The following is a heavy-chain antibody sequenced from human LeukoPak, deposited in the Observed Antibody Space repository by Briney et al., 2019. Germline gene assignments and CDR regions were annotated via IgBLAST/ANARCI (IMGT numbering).Heavy chain of an antibody. CDR3: ARGHGDPLFDY. CDR2: IYYRGST. J-gene: IGHJ4*02. D-gene: IGHD4-17*01. V-gene: IGHV4-59*01. CDR1: GGSISNYF. Sequence: PSETLSLTCTVSGGSISNYFWSWLRQPPGKGLEWIGYIYYRGSTNYNPSLKSRVTISVDTSKNHFSLKLSSVTAADTAVYYCARGHGDPLFDYWGQGTLVTVSS.